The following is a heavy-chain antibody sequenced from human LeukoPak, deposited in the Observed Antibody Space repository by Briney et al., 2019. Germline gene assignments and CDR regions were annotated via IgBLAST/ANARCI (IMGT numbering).Heavy chain of an antibody. CDR2: INSDGINT. Sequence: GGSLGLSCAASGFTFSNYWMHWVRQAPGKGLVWVSRINSDGINTSYADSVKGRFTISRDNAKNTLNLQMNSLRAEDTAVYYCARVVWDSSGYYIDFWGQGTLVTVSS. V-gene: IGHV3-74*01. CDR3: ARVVWDSSGYYIDF. J-gene: IGHJ4*02. D-gene: IGHD3-22*01. CDR1: GFTFSNYW.